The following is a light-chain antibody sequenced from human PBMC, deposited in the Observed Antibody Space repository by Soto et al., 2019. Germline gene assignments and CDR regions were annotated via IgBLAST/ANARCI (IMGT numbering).Light chain of an antibody. CDR1: SSNIGNNY. CDR3: AAWDDSLHMV. CDR2: SNT. V-gene: IGLV1-47*02. Sequence: QSVLTQPPSASGTPGQRVTISCSGSSSNIGNNYVYWYQHLPETAPKLLIYSNTQRPSGVPDRFSASKSGSSASLAISGLRSEDEADYYCAAWDDSLHMVFGGGTTLTVL. J-gene: IGLJ2*01.